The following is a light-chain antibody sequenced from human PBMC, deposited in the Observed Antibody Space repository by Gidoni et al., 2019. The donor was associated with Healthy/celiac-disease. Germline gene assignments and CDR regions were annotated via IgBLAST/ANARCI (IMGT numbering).Light chain of an antibody. CDR1: SANIGAGYE. CDR3: QSYDSSLSGSRV. J-gene: IGLJ3*02. Sequence: QSVLTQPPSVSGAPGQRVPISCTGSSANIGAGYEVHWYQQLPGTAPNLLIYGNSNRPSGVPDRFSGAKSGTSASLAITGLQAEDEADYYCQSYDSSLSGSRVFGGGTKLTVL. V-gene: IGLV1-40*01. CDR2: GNS.